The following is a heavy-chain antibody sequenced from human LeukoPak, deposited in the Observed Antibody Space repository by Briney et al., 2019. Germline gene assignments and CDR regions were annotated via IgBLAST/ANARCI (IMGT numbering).Heavy chain of an antibody. CDR3: AKDAGGYSYGYDAFDK. J-gene: IGHJ3*02. CDR2: ISRSGGST. Sequence: GGSLRLSCAASGFTFSSYAMSWVRQAPGKGLECVSGISRSGGSTYYADSVKGRFTISRDNFKNTLYLEMNSLRAEDTAVYYCAKDAGGYSYGYDAFDKWGQGPMVTVSS. D-gene: IGHD5-18*01. CDR1: GFTFSSYA. V-gene: IGHV3-23*01.